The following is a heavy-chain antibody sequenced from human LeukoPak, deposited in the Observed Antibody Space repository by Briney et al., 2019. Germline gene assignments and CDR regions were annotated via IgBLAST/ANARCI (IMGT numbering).Heavy chain of an antibody. CDR3: ARWLYGSGSYYPDY. CDR2: INPNSGGT. V-gene: IGHV1-2*02. J-gene: IGHJ4*02. D-gene: IGHD3-10*01. Sequence: ASVKVSCKASGYRFIGYYIHWVRQAPGQGLEWMGWINPNSGGTNYAQKFQGRVTMTRDTSISTAYMELSRLRSDDTAVYYCARWLYGSGSYYPDYWGQGTLVTVSS. CDR1: GYRFIGYY.